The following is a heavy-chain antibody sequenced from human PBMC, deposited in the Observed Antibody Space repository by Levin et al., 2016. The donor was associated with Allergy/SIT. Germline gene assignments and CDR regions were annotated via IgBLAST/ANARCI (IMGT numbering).Heavy chain of an antibody. Sequence: GGSLRLSCAASGFTFSSYGMHWVRQAPGKGLEWVAVISYDGSNKYYADSVKGRFTISRDNSKNTLYLQMNSLRAEDTAVYYCAKKKYGDYFDYWGQGTLVTVSS. J-gene: IGHJ4*02. D-gene: IGHD4-17*01. V-gene: IGHV3-30*18. CDR1: GFTFSSYG. CDR3: AKKKYGDYFDY. CDR2: ISYDGSNK.